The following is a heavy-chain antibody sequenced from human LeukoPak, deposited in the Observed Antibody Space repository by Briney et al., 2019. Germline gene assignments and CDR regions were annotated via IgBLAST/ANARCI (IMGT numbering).Heavy chain of an antibody. D-gene: IGHD6-13*01. V-gene: IGHV4-39*01. CDR3: ARHLGSESPPGYSRSWYIFDP. CDR1: GGSISSSSYY. Sequence: PSETLSLTCTVSGGSISSSSYYWGWIRQPPGKGLEWIGSIYYSGSTYYNPSLKSRVTISVDTSKNQFSLKLSSVTAADTAVYYCARHLGSESPPGYSRSWYIFDPWGQGTLVTVSS. J-gene: IGHJ5*02. CDR2: IYYSGST.